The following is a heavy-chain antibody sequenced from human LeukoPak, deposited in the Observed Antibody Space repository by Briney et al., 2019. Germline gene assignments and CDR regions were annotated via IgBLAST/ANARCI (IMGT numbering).Heavy chain of an antibody. J-gene: IGHJ4*02. V-gene: IGHV1-2*02. CDR3: ARGSGGYCSGGSCYGLDY. CDR1: GFTFSTYG. Sequence: GGSLRLSCAASGFTFSTYGMHWVRQAPGQGLEWMGWINPNSGGTNYAQKFQGRVTMTRDTSISTAYMELSRLRSDDTAVYYCARGSGGYCSGGSCYGLDYWGQGTLVTVSS. D-gene: IGHD2-15*01. CDR2: INPNSGGT.